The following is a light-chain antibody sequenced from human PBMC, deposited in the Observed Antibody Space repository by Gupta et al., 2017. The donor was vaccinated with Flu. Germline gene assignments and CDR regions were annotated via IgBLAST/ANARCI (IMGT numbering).Light chain of an antibody. CDR3: QQYNNYWT. CDR1: PSISRG. J-gene: IGKJ1*01. V-gene: IGKV1-5*03. Sequence: DIQMTQSPSTLSASVGDRVTITCRASPSISRGLAWYQQKPGKAPKLLIYKASTLDSGVPSRFSGSGVGTEFTLTISSLQPDDAATYYCQQYNNYWTFGQGTKVEIK. CDR2: KAS.